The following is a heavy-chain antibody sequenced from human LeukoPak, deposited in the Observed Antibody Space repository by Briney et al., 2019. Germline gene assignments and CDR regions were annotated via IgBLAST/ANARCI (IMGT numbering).Heavy chain of an antibody. J-gene: IGHJ4*02. Sequence: GGSLRLSCAASGFTFSSYAMHWVRQAPGKGPEWVGRIKSKTDGGTTDYAAPVKGRFTISRDDSRNTVYLQMNSLKTEDTAVYYCTTYGPIAVAGTAPWGQGTLVTVSS. CDR3: TTYGPIAVAGTAP. V-gene: IGHV3-15*01. CDR2: IKSKTDGGTT. CDR1: GFTFSSYA. D-gene: IGHD6-19*01.